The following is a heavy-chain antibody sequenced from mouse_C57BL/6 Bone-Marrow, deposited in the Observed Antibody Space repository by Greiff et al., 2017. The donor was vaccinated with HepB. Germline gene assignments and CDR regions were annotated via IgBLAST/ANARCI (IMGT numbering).Heavy chain of an antibody. Sequence: QVQLQQPGAELVKPGASVTMSCKASGYTFTSYWITWVKQRPGQGLEWIGDIYPGSGSTNYNEKFKSKATMTVDTSSSTAYMQLSSLTSEASAVYYCARWGLDYWGQGTTLTVSS. CDR1: GYTFTSYW. CDR2: IYPGSGST. J-gene: IGHJ2*01. V-gene: IGHV1-55*01. CDR3: ARWGLDY.